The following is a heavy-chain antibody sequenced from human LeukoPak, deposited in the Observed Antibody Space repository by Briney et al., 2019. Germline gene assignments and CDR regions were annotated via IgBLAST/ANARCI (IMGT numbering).Heavy chain of an antibody. J-gene: IGHJ4*02. D-gene: IGHD1-26*01. CDR1: GFTFSNYW. CDR2: MNQDGSEE. CDR3: ARESHATFDY. Sequence: GGSLRLSCADSGFTFSNYWMSWVRQAPGKGLEWVANMNQDGSEEYYVDSVKGRFTISRDNAKNSLYLQMNSPRAEDTAVYYCARESHATFDYWGQGTLVIVSS. V-gene: IGHV3-7*01.